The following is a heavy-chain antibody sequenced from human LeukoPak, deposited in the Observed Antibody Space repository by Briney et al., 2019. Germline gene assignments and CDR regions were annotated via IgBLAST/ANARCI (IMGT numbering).Heavy chain of an antibody. V-gene: IGHV4-38-2*02. CDR3: ARVPGSAHHYMHV. J-gene: IGHJ6*03. Sequence: KPSETLSLTCTVSGYSISTGYYWGWLRQSPGTGLEWIGSISHSATTYYNPSLESRVTIFLDTSKNQFSLKLTSVTAADTAAYYCARVPGSAHHYMHVWGKGTMVTVSS. CDR1: GYSISTGYY. CDR2: ISHSATT. D-gene: IGHD3-10*01.